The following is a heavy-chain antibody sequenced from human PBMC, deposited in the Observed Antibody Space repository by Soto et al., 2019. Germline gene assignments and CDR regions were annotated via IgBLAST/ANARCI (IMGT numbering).Heavy chain of an antibody. D-gene: IGHD5-12*01. V-gene: IGHV3-30-3*01. J-gene: IGHJ4*02. CDR1: GFTFSSYA. Sequence: QVQLVESGGGVVQPGRSLRLSCAASGFTFSSYAMHWVRQAPGKGLEWVAVISYDGSNKYYADSVKGRFTISRDNYKNTLDLQMNSLRAEATAVYYGARVAVEMATIHVFDYWGQGTLVTVSS. CDR3: ARVAVEMATIHVFDY. CDR2: ISYDGSNK.